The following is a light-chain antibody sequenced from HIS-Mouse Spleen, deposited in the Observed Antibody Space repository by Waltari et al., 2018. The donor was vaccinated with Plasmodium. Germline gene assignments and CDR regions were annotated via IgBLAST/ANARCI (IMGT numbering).Light chain of an antibody. CDR1: SRRSVY. CDR3: NSRDSSGNHLV. V-gene: IGLV3-19*01. Sequence: SSELTPDPAVSVALGQTVRITCQGDSRRSVYASWYQQKPGQAPVRVSYGTNNRPPGIPDRFSGYSSGNTASLTITGAQAEDEPDYYCNSRDSSGNHLVFGGGTKLPVL. J-gene: IGLJ2*01. CDR2: GTN.